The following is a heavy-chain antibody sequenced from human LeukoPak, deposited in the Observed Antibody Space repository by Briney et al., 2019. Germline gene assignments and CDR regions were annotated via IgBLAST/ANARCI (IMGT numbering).Heavy chain of an antibody. J-gene: IGHJ4*02. V-gene: IGHV3-48*04. Sequence: GGSLRLSCAASGFAFSDYSMNWVRQAPGKGLEWVSYISSSDNTIHYADSVKGRFTISRDNAKNSLFLQMNSLRAEDTAVYYCARDGYGTSSLDYWGQGTLVTVSS. CDR1: GFAFSDYS. CDR2: ISSSDNTI. CDR3: ARDGYGTSSLDY. D-gene: IGHD6-6*01.